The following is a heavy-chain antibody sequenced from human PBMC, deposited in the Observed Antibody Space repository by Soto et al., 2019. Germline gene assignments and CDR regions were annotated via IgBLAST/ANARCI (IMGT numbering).Heavy chain of an antibody. V-gene: IGHV3-23*01. Sequence: GSLLITCSASGFTFGTTDGSWVRQAPGEGLEWVSTIDGSGGITYYADSVKGRFTISRDNYRNTVYLQMNSLRGDDTALYYCVKNSGWFNTWGQGALVTVYS. D-gene: IGHD3-10*01. CDR2: IDGSGGIT. CDR1: GFTFGTTD. J-gene: IGHJ5*02. CDR3: VKNSGWFNT.